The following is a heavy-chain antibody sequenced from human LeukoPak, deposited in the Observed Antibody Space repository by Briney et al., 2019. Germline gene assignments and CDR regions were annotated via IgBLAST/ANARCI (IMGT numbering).Heavy chain of an antibody. CDR3: ARGTGYSGSYYFDY. CDR2: INPNSGGT. V-gene: IGHV1-2*02. D-gene: IGHD1-26*01. Sequence: ASVKVSCKASGYTFTGYYMHWVRQAPGQGLEWMGWINPNSGGTNYAQKFQGRVTMTRDTSISTAYMELSRLRSDDTAVYYCARGTGYSGSYYFDYWGQGTLVTVSS. J-gene: IGHJ4*02. CDR1: GYTFTGYY.